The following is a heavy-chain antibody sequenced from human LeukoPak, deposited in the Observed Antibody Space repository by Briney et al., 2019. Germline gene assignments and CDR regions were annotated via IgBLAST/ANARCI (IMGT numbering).Heavy chain of an antibody. D-gene: IGHD3-3*01. J-gene: IGHJ5*02. CDR3: ARDFVIFGVVTTNWFDP. Sequence: VASVKVSCKASGYTFTSYGISWVRQAPGQGLEWMGWISAYNGNTNYAQKLQGRVTMTTDTSTSTAYMELRSLRPDDTAVYYCARDFVIFGVVTTNWFDPWGQGTLVTVSS. V-gene: IGHV1-18*01. CDR1: GYTFTSYG. CDR2: ISAYNGNT.